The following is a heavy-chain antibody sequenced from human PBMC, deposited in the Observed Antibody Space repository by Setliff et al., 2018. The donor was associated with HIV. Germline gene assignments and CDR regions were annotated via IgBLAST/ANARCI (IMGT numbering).Heavy chain of an antibody. J-gene: IGHJ3*02. CDR3: AKIAQPDYYDSSGYYPRGAFDI. D-gene: IGHD3-22*01. Sequence: ASVKVSCKASGYTFTNFGISWVRQAPGQGPEWMGWISGCNGNTNYAEKFQGRLTLTTDTSTSTAYMELRSLRSDDTAVYYCAKIAQPDYYDSSGYYPRGAFDIWGQGTMVTVSS. CDR1: GYTFTNFG. CDR2: ISGCNGNT. V-gene: IGHV1-18*01.